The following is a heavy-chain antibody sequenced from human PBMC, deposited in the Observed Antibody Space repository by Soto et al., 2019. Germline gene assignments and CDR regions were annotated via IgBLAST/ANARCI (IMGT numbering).Heavy chain of an antibody. Sequence: QMQLQESGPGLVKYSETLSLTCTVSGASVTDYYWNWIRQPPGQDLEWLVFTHHTVHSLYNPSLKSRLTLSVDTSTNQFSLRLTSVTAADTAFYDCEKWSDAPFRGFDIWGQGTKVTVSS. CDR3: EKWSDAPFRGFDI. V-gene: IGHV4-59*02. CDR1: GASVTDYY. D-gene: IGHD3-3*01. J-gene: IGHJ3*02. CDR2: THHTVHS.